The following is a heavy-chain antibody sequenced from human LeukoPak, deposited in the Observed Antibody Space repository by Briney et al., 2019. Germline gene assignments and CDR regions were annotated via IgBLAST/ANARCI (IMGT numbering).Heavy chain of an antibody. CDR2: MNPNSGNT. CDR1: GHTFTSYD. V-gene: IGHV1-8*01. Sequence: ASVKVSCKASGHTFTSYDINWVRQATGQGLEWMGWMNPNSGNTGYAQKFQGRVTMTRNTSISTAYMELSSLRSEDTAVYYFARGLYYYYMDVWGKGATVTVSS. J-gene: IGHJ6*03. CDR3: ARGLYYYYMDV.